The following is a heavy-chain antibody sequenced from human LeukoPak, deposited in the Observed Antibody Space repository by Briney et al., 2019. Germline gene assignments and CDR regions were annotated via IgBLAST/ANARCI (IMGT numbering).Heavy chain of an antibody. CDR1: GGSISSGSYY. Sequence: SETLSLTCTVSGGSISSGSYYWSWIRQPAGKGLEWIGRIYTSGSTNYNPSLKSRVTISVDTSKNQFSLKLSSVTAADTAVYYCAACTSSSWQNDAFDIWGQGTMVTVSS. J-gene: IGHJ3*02. CDR3: AACTSSSWQNDAFDI. V-gene: IGHV4-61*02. D-gene: IGHD6-13*01. CDR2: IYTSGST.